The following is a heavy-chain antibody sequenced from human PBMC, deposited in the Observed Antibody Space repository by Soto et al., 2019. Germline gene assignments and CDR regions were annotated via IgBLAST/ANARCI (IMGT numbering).Heavy chain of an antibody. Sequence: QVQLVQSEAEVKKPGSSVKVSCTASGGTFNTHTFSWLRQAPGHGPEWMGRIIPMLGMSNFALKFQGRVTINADKSTSTVYMVLTSLKSEDTGVYYCATNYGSGSTHFDSWVQGTLVLVSS. CDR2: IIPMLGMS. V-gene: IGHV1-69*02. CDR1: GGTFNTHT. J-gene: IGHJ4*02. CDR3: ATNYGSGSTHFDS. D-gene: IGHD3-10*01.